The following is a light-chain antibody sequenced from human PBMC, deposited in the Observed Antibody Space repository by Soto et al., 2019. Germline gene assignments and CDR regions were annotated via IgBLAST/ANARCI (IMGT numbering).Light chain of an antibody. CDR1: QGISSY. CDR3: QQYYSYPPTCT. CDR2: AAS. J-gene: IGKJ1*01. Sequence: AIRMTQSPSSLSASTGDRVTITCRASQGISSYLAWYQQKPGKAPKLLIYAASTLQSGVPSRFSGSGSGTDFTLTISCLQSEDFATYYCQQYYSYPPTCTFGQGTKVDIK. V-gene: IGKV1-8*01.